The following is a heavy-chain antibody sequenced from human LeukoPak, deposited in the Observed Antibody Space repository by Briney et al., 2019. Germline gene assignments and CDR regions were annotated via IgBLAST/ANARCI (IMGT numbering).Heavy chain of an antibody. CDR2: IYHSGST. D-gene: IGHD4-11*01. Sequence: SETLSLTCAVSGYSISSGYYWGWIRQPPGKGLEWRGSIYHSGSTYYNPSLKSLVTISVDTSKNQFSLKLSSVTAADTAVYYCARGVVTTRGWFDPWGQGTLVTVSS. CDR1: GYSISSGYY. CDR3: ARGVVTTRGWFDP. J-gene: IGHJ5*02. V-gene: IGHV4-38-2*01.